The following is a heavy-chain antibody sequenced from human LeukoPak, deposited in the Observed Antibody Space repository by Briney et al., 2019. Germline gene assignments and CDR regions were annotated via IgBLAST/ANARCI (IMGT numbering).Heavy chain of an antibody. D-gene: IGHD6-13*01. CDR1: GGTVSSYA. J-gene: IGHJ6*03. CDR3: AISAGSSWYLGYYYYYMDV. Sequence: SVTVSCTASGGTVSSYAISWVRQAPGQGLEWTGGIIPIFGTANYAQKFQGRVTITTDESTSTAYMELSSLRSEDTAVCYCAISAGSSWYLGYYYYYMDVWGKGTTVTVSS. V-gene: IGHV1-69*05. CDR2: IIPIFGTA.